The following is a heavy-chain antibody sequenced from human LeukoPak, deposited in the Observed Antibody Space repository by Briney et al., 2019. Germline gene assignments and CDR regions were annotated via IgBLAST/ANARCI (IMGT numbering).Heavy chain of an antibody. J-gene: IGHJ5*01. Sequence: PGRSLRLSCAASGFTFSGYAMHWVRQAPGKGLEWVAVISYDGSNKYYADSVKGRFTISRDNSKNTLYLQMNSLRAEDTAVYYCARPIAAVVGNWFDPWGQGTLVNVS. CDR3: ARPIAAVVGNWFDP. V-gene: IGHV3-30-3*01. CDR2: ISYDGSNK. D-gene: IGHD6-13*01. CDR1: GFTFSGYA.